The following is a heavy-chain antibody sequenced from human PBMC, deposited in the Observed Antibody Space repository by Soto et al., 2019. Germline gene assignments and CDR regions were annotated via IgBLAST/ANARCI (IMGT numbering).Heavy chain of an antibody. D-gene: IGHD3-3*01. J-gene: IGHJ6*02. CDR2: ISAYNGNT. CDR3: ARDLDFWSGYYYYYGMDV. CDR1: GYTFTSYG. Sequence: ASGKVSCRASGYTFTSYGISWVRQAPGQGLEWMGWISAYNGNTNYAQKLQGRVTMTTDTSTSTAYMELRSLRSDDTAVYYCARDLDFWSGYYYYYGMDVWGQGTTVTVSS. V-gene: IGHV1-18*01.